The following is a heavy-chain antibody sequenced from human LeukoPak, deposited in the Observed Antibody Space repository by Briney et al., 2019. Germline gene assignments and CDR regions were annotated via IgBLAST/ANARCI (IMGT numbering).Heavy chain of an antibody. CDR2: IWYDGSNK. CDR3: AREGVATIPDY. D-gene: IGHD5-12*01. CDR1: GFTFSSYG. J-gene: IGHJ4*02. V-gene: IGHV3-33*01. Sequence: GGSLRLSCAASGFTFSSYGMHWVRQAPGKGLEWVAVIWYDGSNKYYADSVKGRFTISRDNSKNTLYLQMNSLRAEDTAVYYCAREGVATIPDYWGQGTQVTVSS.